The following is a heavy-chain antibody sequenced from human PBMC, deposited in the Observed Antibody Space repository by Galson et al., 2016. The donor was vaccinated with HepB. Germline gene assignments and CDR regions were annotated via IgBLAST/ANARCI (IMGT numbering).Heavy chain of an antibody. J-gene: IGHJ6*02. CDR2: IKSKTDGGTT. CDR1: GSTFNKAW. D-gene: IGHD3-10*01. CDR3: ATDRSPYYGRPLYYYYGMDV. V-gene: IGHV3-15*01. Sequence: SLRLSCAAPGSTFNKAWMSWVRQAPGKGLEWVGHIKSKTDGGTTDYAAPVKGRFAISRDDSKNMFYLQMNSLKTEDTGVYYCATDRSPYYGRPLYYYYGMDVWGQGTTVTVSS.